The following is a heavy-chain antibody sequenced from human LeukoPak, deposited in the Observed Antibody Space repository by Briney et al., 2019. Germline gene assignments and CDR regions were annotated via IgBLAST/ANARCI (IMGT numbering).Heavy chain of an antibody. CDR2: IYYSGST. CDR3: ARDYGRWGLKEFDP. V-gene: IGHV4-59*01. J-gene: IGHJ5*02. CDR1: GGSISSYY. D-gene: IGHD3-16*01. Sequence: PSETLSLTCTVSGGSISSYYWSWIRQPPGKGLEWIGYIYYSGSTNYNPSLKSRVTISVDTSKNQFSLNLTSVTAADTAMYYCARDYGRWGLKEFDPWGQGTLVTVSS.